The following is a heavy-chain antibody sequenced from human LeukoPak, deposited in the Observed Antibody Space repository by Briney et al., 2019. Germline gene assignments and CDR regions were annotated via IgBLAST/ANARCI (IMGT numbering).Heavy chain of an antibody. D-gene: IGHD3-10*01. J-gene: IGHJ5*02. Sequence: ASVKVSCKASGYTFTSYGISWVRQAPGQGLEWMGWISAYNGNTNYAQKLRGRVTMTTDTSTSTAYMELRSLRSDDTAVYYCARARRVVGSGRLPNWFDPWGQGTLVTVSS. CDR2: ISAYNGNT. V-gene: IGHV1-18*04. CDR3: ARARRVVGSGRLPNWFDP. CDR1: GYTFTSYG.